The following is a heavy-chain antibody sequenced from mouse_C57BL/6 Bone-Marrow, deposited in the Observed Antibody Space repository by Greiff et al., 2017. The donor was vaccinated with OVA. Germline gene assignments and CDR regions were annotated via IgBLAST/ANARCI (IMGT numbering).Heavy chain of an antibody. J-gene: IGHJ2*01. CDR3: AKGRAVDY. CDR2: ISSGGSYT. V-gene: IGHV5-6*01. CDR1: GFTLSSYG. D-gene: IGHD3-3*01. Sequence: EVKLVESGGDLVKPGGSLKLSCAASGFTLSSYGMSWVRQTPDKRLEWVATISSGGSYTYYPDSVKGRFTISRDHAKNTLYLQRSSLKSEDTAMYYCAKGRAVDYWGQGSTLPVSS.